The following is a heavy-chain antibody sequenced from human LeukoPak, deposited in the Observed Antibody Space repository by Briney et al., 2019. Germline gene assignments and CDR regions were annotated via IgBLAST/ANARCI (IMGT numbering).Heavy chain of an antibody. V-gene: IGHV3-23*01. CDR1: GFTFSGYA. CDR3: AKDPASSDYGDLNYFDY. Sequence: GGSLRLSCAASGFTFSGYAMSWVRQAPGKGLEWVSAISGSGGSTYYADSVKGRFTISRDNSKNTLYLQMNSLRAEDTAVYYCAKDPASSDYGDLNYFDYWGQGTLVTVSS. J-gene: IGHJ4*02. D-gene: IGHD4-17*01. CDR2: ISGSGGST.